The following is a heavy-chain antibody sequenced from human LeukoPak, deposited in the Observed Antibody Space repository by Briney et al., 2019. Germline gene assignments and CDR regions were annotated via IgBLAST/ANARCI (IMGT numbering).Heavy chain of an antibody. CDR3: ARHTGIAAAGYY. CDR2: IDPSDSYT. D-gene: IGHD6-13*01. V-gene: IGHV5-10-1*01. CDR1: GYSFTSYW. J-gene: IGHJ4*02. Sequence: GESLKIPCKGSGYSFTSYWISWVRQMPGKGLEWMGRIDPSDSYTNYSPSFQGHVTISADKSISTAYLQWSSLKASDTAMYYCARHTGIAAAGYYWGQGTLVTVSS.